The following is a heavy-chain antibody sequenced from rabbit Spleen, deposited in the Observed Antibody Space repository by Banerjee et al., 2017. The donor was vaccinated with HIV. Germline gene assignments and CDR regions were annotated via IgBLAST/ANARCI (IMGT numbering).Heavy chain of an antibody. Sequence: QSLEESGGDLVKPGASLTLTCKASGFTLSSSYMNWVRQAPGKGLEWIGYIDPVFGITYYANWVNGRFSISRENAQNTVFLQMTSLTAADTATYFCARGTGVGGDGYALWGPGTLVTVS. CDR3: ARGTGVGGDGYAL. CDR2: IDPVFGIT. CDR1: GFTLSSSY. V-gene: IGHV1S7*01. J-gene: IGHJ4*01. D-gene: IGHD6-1*01.